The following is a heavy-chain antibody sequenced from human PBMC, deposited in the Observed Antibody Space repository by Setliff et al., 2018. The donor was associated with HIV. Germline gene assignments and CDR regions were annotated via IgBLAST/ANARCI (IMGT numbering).Heavy chain of an antibody. CDR3: ARERGSGSYHDY. Sequence: PGGSLRLSCAASGFTFSSYSMSWIRQAPGKGLEWVSYISSSGSTIYYADSVRGRFTISRDNAKNSLYLQINNLRAEDTAVYYCARERGSGSYHDYWGQGTLVTVSS. J-gene: IGHJ4*02. D-gene: IGHD1-26*01. CDR1: GFTFSSYS. CDR2: ISSSGSTI. V-gene: IGHV3-48*04.